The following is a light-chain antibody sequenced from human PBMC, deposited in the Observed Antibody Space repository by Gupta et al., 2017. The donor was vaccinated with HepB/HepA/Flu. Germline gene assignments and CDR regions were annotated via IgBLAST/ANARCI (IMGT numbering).Light chain of an antibody. V-gene: IGKV2-28*01. CDR1: QSLLHSNGYNY. J-gene: IGKJ2*03. Sequence: DIVMTQSPLSLPVTPGEPASISCRSSQSLLHSNGYNYLDWYLQKPGQSPQLLIYLGSNRASGVPDRFSGSGSGTDFTLKISRVEAEDVGVYYCMQALQTHRLGQGTKMEIK. CDR3: MQALQTHR. CDR2: LGS.